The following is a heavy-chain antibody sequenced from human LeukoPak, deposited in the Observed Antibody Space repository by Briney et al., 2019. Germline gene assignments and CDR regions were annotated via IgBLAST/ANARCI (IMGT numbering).Heavy chain of an antibody. V-gene: IGHV1-18*01. CDR3: ARMVAATIALDY. Sequence: ASVKVSCKASGYTFTNYGISWVRQAPGQGLEWMGWISAYNGNTNYAQKLQGRVTMTPDTSTSTAYMELRSLRSDDTAVYYCARMVAATIALDYWGQGTLVTVSS. CDR1: GYTFTNYG. CDR2: ISAYNGNT. J-gene: IGHJ4*02. D-gene: IGHD2-15*01.